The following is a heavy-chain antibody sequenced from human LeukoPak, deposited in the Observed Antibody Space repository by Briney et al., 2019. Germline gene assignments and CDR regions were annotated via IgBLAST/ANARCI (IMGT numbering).Heavy chain of an antibody. J-gene: IGHJ4*02. CDR1: GFTFSSYA. D-gene: IGHD2-21*01. V-gene: IGHV3-30*04. CDR2: ISYDGSNK. Sequence: PGRSLRLSCAASGFTFSSYAMHWVRQAPGKGLEWVAVISYDGSNKYNADSVKGRFTISRDNSKNTLYLQMNSLRAEDTAVYYCARDRLAASVIAPKHFDYWGQGTLVTVSS. CDR3: ARDRLAASVIAPKHFDY.